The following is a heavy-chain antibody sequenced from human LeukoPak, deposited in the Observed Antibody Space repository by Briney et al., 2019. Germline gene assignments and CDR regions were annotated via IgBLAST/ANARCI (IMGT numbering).Heavy chain of an antibody. D-gene: IGHD3-22*01. CDR2: INPNSGGT. CDR1: GGTFRSHI. J-gene: IGHJ4*02. V-gene: IGHV1-2*02. Sequence: GASVKVSCKTSGGTFRSHIFSWVRQAPGQGLEWMGWINPNSGGTNYAQKFQGRVTMTRDTFISTAYMELSRLRSDDTAVYYCARGKVVIDYWGQGTLVTVSS. CDR3: ARGKVVIDY.